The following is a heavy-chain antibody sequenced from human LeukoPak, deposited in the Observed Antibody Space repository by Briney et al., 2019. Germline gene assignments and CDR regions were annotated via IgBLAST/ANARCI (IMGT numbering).Heavy chain of an antibody. CDR1: GFTFSSYA. V-gene: IGHV3-30*04. Sequence: PGRSLRLSCAASGFTFSSYAMHWVRQAPGKGLEWMAVISYDGSNKYYADSVKGRFTISRDNSKNTLYLQMNSLRAEDTAVYYCARGLGWPGDYWGQGTLVTVSS. CDR3: ARGLGWPGDY. CDR2: ISYDGSNK. D-gene: IGHD2-15*01. J-gene: IGHJ4*02.